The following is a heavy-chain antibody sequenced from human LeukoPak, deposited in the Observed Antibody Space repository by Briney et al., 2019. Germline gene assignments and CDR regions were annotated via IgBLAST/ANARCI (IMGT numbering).Heavy chain of an antibody. CDR2: ISGSGGST. CDR1: GFTFSSYA. J-gene: IGHJ4*02. CDR3: AKDQPRYFAWGCDY. V-gene: IGHV3-23*01. Sequence: GGSLRLSRAASGFTFSSYAMSWVRQAPGKGLEWVSAISGSGGSTYYADSVKGRFTISRDNSKNTLYLQMNSLRAEDTAVYYCAKDQPRYFAWGCDYWGQGTLVTVSS. D-gene: IGHD3-9*01.